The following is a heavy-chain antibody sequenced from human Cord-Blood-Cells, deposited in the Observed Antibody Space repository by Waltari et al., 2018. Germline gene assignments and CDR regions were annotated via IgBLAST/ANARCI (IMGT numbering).Heavy chain of an antibody. J-gene: IGHJ4*02. CDR1: GFTFSSHW. CDR3: AIALDY. V-gene: IGHV3-7*01. Sequence: EVQLVESGGGLVQPGGSLRLSCAASGFTFSSHWMCWVRQAPGKGLVLVANIKLDGSEKYYVDSVKVRVTISRHNAKISLYLQMNSLRAEDTAVYYCAIALDYWGQGTLVTVSS. CDR2: IKLDGSEK.